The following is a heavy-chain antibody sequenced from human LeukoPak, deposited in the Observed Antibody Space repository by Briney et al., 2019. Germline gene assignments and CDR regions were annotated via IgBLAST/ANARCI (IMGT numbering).Heavy chain of an antibody. Sequence: GGSLRLSCAASGFTFSSYGMHWVRQAPGKGLEWVAVISYDGSNKYYADSVKGRFTISRDNSKNTLYLQMNSLRAEDTAVYYCSNEQWRDHWGRGTLVTVSS. CDR3: SNEQWRDH. CDR2: ISYDGSNK. CDR1: GFTFSSYG. V-gene: IGHV3-30*18. J-gene: IGHJ4*02. D-gene: IGHD6-19*01.